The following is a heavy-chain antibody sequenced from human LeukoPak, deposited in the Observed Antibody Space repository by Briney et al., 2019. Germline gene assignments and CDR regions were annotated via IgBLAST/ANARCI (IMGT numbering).Heavy chain of an antibody. CDR2: MNPNSGNA. Sequence: ASVKVSCKASGYSFTSDDINWVRQATGQGLEWMGWMNPNSGNAGYAQKFQGRVTMTRNTSISTAYMELRSLRSEDTAVYYCARRYYAFWSGSYGMDVWGQGTTVTVSS. J-gene: IGHJ6*02. V-gene: IGHV1-8*01. CDR3: ARRYYAFWSGSYGMDV. D-gene: IGHD3-3*01. CDR1: GYSFTSDD.